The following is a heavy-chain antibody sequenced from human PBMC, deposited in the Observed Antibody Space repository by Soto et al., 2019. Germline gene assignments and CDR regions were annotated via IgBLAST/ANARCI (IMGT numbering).Heavy chain of an antibody. J-gene: IGHJ4*02. Sequence: GESLKISCKGSGYSFTNYWISWVRQMPGKGLEWMGRIDPSDSYSNYSPSFQGHVTISADKSIGTAYLQWSSLKASDTAMYYCARRNGLGEFEHWGQGTLVTVSS. CDR3: ARRNGLGEFEH. V-gene: IGHV5-10-1*01. CDR2: IDPSDSYS. D-gene: IGHD3-10*01. CDR1: GYSFTNYW.